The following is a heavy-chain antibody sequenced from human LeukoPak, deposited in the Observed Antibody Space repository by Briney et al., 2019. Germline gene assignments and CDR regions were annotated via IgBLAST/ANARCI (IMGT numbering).Heavy chain of an antibody. CDR3: AKGPSIAAAGPPYYFDY. CDR1: GFTFSSYA. J-gene: IGHJ4*02. D-gene: IGHD6-13*01. CDR2: ISGSGGST. V-gene: IGHV3-23*01. Sequence: GSLRLSCAASGFTFSSYAMSWVRQAPGKGLEWVSAISGSGGSTYYADSVKGRFTISRDNSKNTLYLQMNSLRAEDTAVYYCAKGPSIAAAGPPYYFDYWGQGTLVTVSS.